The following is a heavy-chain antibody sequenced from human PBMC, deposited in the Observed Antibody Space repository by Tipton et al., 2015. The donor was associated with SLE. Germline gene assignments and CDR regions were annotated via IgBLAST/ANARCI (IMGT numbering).Heavy chain of an antibody. CDR3: ARTLAAAGTDYYYYMDV. D-gene: IGHD6-13*01. CDR1: GGSFSGYY. CDR2: IYYSGST. Sequence: LRLSCAVYGGSFSGYYWSWIRQHPGKGLEWIGYIYYSGSTYYNPSLKSRVTISVDTSKNQFSLKLSSVTAADTAVYYCARTLAAAGTDYYYYMDVWGKGTTVTVSS. J-gene: IGHJ6*03. V-gene: IGHV4-31*02.